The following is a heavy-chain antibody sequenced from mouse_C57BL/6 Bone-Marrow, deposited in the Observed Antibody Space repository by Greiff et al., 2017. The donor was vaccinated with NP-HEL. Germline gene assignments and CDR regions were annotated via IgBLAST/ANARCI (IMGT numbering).Heavy chain of an antibody. J-gene: IGHJ4*01. CDR1: GFTFSSYG. CDR2: ISSGGSYT. D-gene: IGHD2-5*01. V-gene: IGHV5-6*02. Sequence: EVKLVESGGDLVKPGGSLKLSCAASGFTFSSYGMSWVRQTPDKRLEWVATISSGGSYTYYPDSVKGRFTISRDNAKNTLYLQMSSLKSEDTAMYYCARRRGGYSNYDAMDYWGQGTSVTVSS. CDR3: ARRRGGYSNYDAMDY.